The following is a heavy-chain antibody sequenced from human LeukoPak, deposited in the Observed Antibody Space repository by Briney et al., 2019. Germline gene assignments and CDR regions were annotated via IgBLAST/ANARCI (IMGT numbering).Heavy chain of an antibody. Sequence: PGGSLRISCAASGFTFRSYAIHWVRQAPGKGLEWVAVISYDGRNKYYSDSVEGRFTISRDNSKNTLFLQMNSLRAEDTAVYYCAKDLDDHGSGTCFDYWGQGTLVTVSS. J-gene: IGHJ4*02. CDR2: ISYDGRNK. D-gene: IGHD3-10*01. CDR1: GFTFRSYA. CDR3: AKDLDDHGSGTCFDY. V-gene: IGHV3-30*18.